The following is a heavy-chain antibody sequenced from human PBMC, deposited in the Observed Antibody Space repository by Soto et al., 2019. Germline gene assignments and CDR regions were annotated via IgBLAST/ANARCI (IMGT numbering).Heavy chain of an antibody. CDR1: GFTFSSYS. J-gene: IGHJ4*02. D-gene: IGHD1-26*01. CDR3: ARDGELLDTSEGFDY. Sequence: EVQLVESGGGLVQPGGSLRLSCAASGFTFSSYSMNWVRQAPGKGLEWVSYISSSSSTIYYADSVKGRFTISRDNAKNSLYLQMNSLRDEDTAVYYCARDGELLDTSEGFDYWGQGTLVTVSS. V-gene: IGHV3-48*02. CDR2: ISSSSSTI.